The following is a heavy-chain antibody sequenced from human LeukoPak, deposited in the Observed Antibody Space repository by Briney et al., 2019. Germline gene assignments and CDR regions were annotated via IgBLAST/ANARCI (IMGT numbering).Heavy chain of an antibody. CDR1: GGTFSSYA. D-gene: IGHD3-10*01. CDR3: AREISTPMGNFDY. J-gene: IGHJ4*02. Sequence: SVKVSCKASGGTFSSYAISWVRQAPGQGLEWKGRIIPILGIANYAQKFQGRVTITADKSTSTAYMELSSLRSEDTAVYYCAREISTPMGNFDYWGQGTLVTVSS. CDR2: IIPILGIA. V-gene: IGHV1-69*04.